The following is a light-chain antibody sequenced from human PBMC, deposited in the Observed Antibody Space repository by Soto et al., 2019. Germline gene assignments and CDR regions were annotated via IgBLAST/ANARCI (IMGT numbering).Light chain of an antibody. V-gene: IGLV2-8*01. CDR3: SSFAGNNNLV. Sequence: QSALTQPPSASGSPGQSVTISCTGTSSDVGGYNYVSWYQQHPGKAPKLMISEVSKRPSGVPDRFSGYKSGNTASLTVSGLQAEDEAAYYCSSFAGNNNLVFGGGTKLTVL. CDR2: EVS. J-gene: IGLJ2*01. CDR1: SSDVGGYNY.